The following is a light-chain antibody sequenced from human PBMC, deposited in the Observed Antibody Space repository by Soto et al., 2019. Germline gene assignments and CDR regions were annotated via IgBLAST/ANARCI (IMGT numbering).Light chain of an antibody. CDR2: GAS. CDR3: QQYDTSPFT. Sequence: EIVLTQSPGTLSLSLGERATLSCRASQSISSSYLAWYQQKPGQAPRLLIHGASSRASGIPDRFSGSGSGTDFTLTISRLEPEDFAVYFCQQYDTSPFTFGPGTKVDIK. V-gene: IGKV3-20*01. J-gene: IGKJ3*01. CDR1: QSISSSY.